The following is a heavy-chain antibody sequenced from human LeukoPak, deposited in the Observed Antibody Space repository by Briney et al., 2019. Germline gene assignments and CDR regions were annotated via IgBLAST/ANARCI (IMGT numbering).Heavy chain of an antibody. V-gene: IGHV1-8*01. CDR2: MNPNSGNT. Sequence: GASVKVSCKASGYTITSYDINWVRQATGQGLEWMGWMNPNSGNTGYAQKFQGRVTTTRNTSISTAYMELSSLRSEDTAVYYCARYSSSSTPDFDPWGQGTLVTVSS. CDR3: ARYSSSSTPDFDP. J-gene: IGHJ5*02. D-gene: IGHD6-6*01. CDR1: GYTITSYD.